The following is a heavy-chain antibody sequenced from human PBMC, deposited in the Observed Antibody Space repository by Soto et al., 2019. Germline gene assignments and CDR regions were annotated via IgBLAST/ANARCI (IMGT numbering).Heavy chain of an antibody. J-gene: IGHJ4*02. D-gene: IGHD2-2*01. CDR1: GFTFSSFW. CDR3: ARGGVPAAMSY. CDR2: INSDGSNT. Sequence: EVQLVESGGGLVQPGGSLRLSCAASGFTFSSFWMHWVRQAPGEGLVWVSRINSDGSNTNYADSVKGRFTISRDNAKNTLYLQMNSLRAEDTAVYYCARGGVPAAMSYWGQGTLFTVSS. V-gene: IGHV3-74*01.